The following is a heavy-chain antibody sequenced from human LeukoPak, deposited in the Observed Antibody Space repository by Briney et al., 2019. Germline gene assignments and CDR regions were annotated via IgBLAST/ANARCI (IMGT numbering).Heavy chain of an antibody. V-gene: IGHV4-59*01. CDR1: GGSMSSYS. CDR3: ARHANSDAFDI. D-gene: IGHD4/OR15-4a*01. J-gene: IGHJ3*02. Sequence: SETLSLTCTVSGGSMSSYSWSWIRQPPGKGLEWIGYISYIGSTIYNPSLKSRVTISVDTSKNQLSLKLSSVTAADTAVYYCARHANSDAFDIWGQGTMVTVSS. CDR2: ISYIGST.